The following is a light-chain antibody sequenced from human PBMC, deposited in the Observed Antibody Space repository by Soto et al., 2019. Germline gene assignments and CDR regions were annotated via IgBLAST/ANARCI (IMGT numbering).Light chain of an antibody. CDR3: SAYVGSNRV. CDR2: EVS. Sequence: QSVLTQPPSASGSPGQSVTISCTGTSSDVGGYNYVSWYQQCPGKAPKLMIYEVSKRPSGVPDRFSGSKSGNTASLTVSGLQAEDEADYYCSAYVGSNRVFGGGTKLTVL. V-gene: IGLV2-8*01. CDR1: SSDVGGYNY. J-gene: IGLJ3*02.